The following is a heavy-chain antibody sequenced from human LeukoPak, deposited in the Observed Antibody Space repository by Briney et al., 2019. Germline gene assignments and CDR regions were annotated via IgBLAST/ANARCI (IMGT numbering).Heavy chain of an antibody. D-gene: IGHD2-15*01. CDR2: ISVTGGTT. Sequence: GGSLRLSCAASGFTFSTYAMSWVRQAPGKGLEWVSVISVTGGTTYYADSVKGRFTISRDNSKNTLYLQMNSLRAEDTAVYYCANLGRSVVYHGSDWGQGTLVTVSS. CDR1: GFTFSTYA. J-gene: IGHJ4*02. CDR3: ANLGRSVVYHGSD. V-gene: IGHV3-23*01.